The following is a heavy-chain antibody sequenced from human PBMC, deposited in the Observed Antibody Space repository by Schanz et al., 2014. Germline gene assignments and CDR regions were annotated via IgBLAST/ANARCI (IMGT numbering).Heavy chain of an antibody. CDR1: GFTFSSYG. CDR3: ARATNQPRYGSGRPPIDY. D-gene: IGHD3-10*01. V-gene: IGHV3-30*19. CDR2: ISDDGSHK. Sequence: LVESGGGVVQPGGSLRLSCAASGFTFSSYGMHWVRQAPGRGLEWVTVISDDGSHKFYADSAKGRFTISRDDSKNTLYLQMNSLRTEDTAVYFCARATNQPRYGSGRPPIDYWGQGTLVTVSS. J-gene: IGHJ4*02.